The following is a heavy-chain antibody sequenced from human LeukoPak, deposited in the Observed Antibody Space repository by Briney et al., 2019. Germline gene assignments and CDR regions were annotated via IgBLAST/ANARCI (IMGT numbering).Heavy chain of an antibody. CDR2: ISYDGSNK. J-gene: IGHJ4*02. CDR3: ANGGYYDSSGAPSFDY. Sequence: PGGSLRLSCAASGFTFSSYAMPWVRQAPGKGLEWVAVISYDGSNKYYADSVKGRFTISRDNSKNTLYLQMNSLRAEDTAVYYCANGGYYDSSGAPSFDYWGQGTLVTVSS. V-gene: IGHV3-30-3*01. CDR1: GFTFSSYA. D-gene: IGHD3-22*01.